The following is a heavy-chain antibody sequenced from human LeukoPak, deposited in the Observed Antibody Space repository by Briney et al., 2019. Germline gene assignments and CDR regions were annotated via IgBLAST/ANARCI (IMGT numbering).Heavy chain of an antibody. CDR1: GGSISSGGYY. D-gene: IGHD6-19*01. V-gene: IGHV4-61*08. CDR3: ARLSQWLVLGFDP. J-gene: IGHJ5*02. CDR2: IYYSGST. Sequence: SSETLSLTCTVSGGSISSGGYYWSWIRQPPGKGLEWLGYIYYSGSTNYNPSLKSRVTISVDTSKNQFSLKLSSVTAADTAVYCCARLSQWLVLGFDPWGQGTLVTVSS.